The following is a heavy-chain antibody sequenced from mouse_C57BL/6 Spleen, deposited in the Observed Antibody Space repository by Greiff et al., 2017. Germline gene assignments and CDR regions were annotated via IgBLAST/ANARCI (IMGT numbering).Heavy chain of an antibody. D-gene: IGHD2-1*01. Sequence: QVQLQQSGAELVRPGTSVKVSCKASGYAFTNYLIEWVKQRPGQGLEWIGVLNPGSGGTNYNEKFKGKATLTADKSSSTAYMQHSSMTSEDSAGYFWARGDGNYERWYFDVWGTGTTVTVSS. J-gene: IGHJ1*03. CDR3: ARGDGNYERWYFDV. CDR1: GYAFTNYL. V-gene: IGHV1-54*01. CDR2: LNPGSGGT.